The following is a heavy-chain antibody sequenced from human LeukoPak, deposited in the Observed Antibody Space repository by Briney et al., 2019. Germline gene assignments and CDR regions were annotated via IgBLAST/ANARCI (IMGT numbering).Heavy chain of an antibody. D-gene: IGHD3-22*01. CDR2: IYSSGST. V-gene: IGHV3-66*01. CDR1: GCIVSCYY. J-gene: IGHJ3*02. CDR3: ARDANYYYNSGDYYHDAFDI. Sequence: GGSVRLSCAASGCIVSCYYMNWVRQAPGKGLEWVSVIYSSGSTYYADSVKGRFTISRDNSKNTLYLQMNSLRAEDTAVYYCARDANYYYNSGDYYHDAFDIWGQGTIVTVSS.